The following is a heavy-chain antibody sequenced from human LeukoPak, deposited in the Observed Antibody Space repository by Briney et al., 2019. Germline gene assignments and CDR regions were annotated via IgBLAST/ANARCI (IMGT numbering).Heavy chain of an antibody. CDR3: ARRVRGRTMIVGGFSAFDI. D-gene: IGHD3-22*01. V-gene: IGHV4-39*01. Sequence: SETLSLTCTVSGGSISSSTFYWGWIRQPPGKGLEWIGNIYYSGSTYYNPSLKSRVTISVDTSKNQFSLKLSSVTAADTAVYYCARRVRGRTMIVGGFSAFDIWGQGTMVTVSS. CDR2: IYYSGST. CDR1: GGSISSSTFY. J-gene: IGHJ3*02.